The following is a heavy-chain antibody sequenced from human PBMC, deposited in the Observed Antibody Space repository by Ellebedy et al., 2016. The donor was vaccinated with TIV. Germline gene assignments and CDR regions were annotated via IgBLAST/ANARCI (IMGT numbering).Heavy chain of an antibody. V-gene: IGHV4-34*01. Sequence: MPGGSLRLSCAVYGGSFSGYYWSWIRQPPGKGLEWIGEINHSGSTNYNPSLKSRVTISVDTSKNQFSLKLSSVTAADTAVYYCARGAGWLRYWGQGTLVTVSS. J-gene: IGHJ4*02. CDR2: INHSGST. CDR3: ARGAGWLRY. D-gene: IGHD5-24*01. CDR1: GGSFSGYY.